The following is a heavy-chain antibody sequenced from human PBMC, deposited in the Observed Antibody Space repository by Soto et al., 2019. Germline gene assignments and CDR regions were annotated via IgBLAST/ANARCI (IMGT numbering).Heavy chain of an antibody. CDR1: GYAFTSHT. J-gene: IGHJ4*02. CDR3: AREPEDGVPGDY. CDR2: IIVSHGSP. Sequence: QVQLVQSGAEVKEPGASVRVSCKASGYAFTSHTIHWARQAPGQGLEWMGWIIVSHGSPRYAPQFQGRVTFGRDTSATTAYMELIRLTSEDTAVYYCAREPEDGVPGDYWGQGTPVVVSS. V-gene: IGHV1-3*01. D-gene: IGHD3-3*01.